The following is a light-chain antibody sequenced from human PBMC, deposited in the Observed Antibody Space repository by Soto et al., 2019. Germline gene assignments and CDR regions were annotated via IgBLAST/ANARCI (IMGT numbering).Light chain of an antibody. CDR1: SSDVGAYDY. CDR3: SSYTSSSTRV. V-gene: IGLV2-14*03. Sequence: QSVLTQPASVFGSPGQSITISCTGTSSDVGAYDYASWYQQHPDKAPKLMIYEVSNRPSGVSNRFSGSKSVNTATLTISGLQAEDEADYYCSSYTSSSTRVFGTGTKVTVL. J-gene: IGLJ1*01. CDR2: EVS.